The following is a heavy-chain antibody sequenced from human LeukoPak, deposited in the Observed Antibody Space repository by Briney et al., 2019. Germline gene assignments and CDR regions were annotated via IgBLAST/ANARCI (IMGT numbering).Heavy chain of an antibody. Sequence: SETLSLTCTVSGGSISSYYWSWIRQPPGKGLEWIGYIYYSGSTNYNPSLKSRVTISVDTSKKQFSLKLRSVTAADTAVYYCARGGITSLLNWFDPWGQGILVTVSS. D-gene: IGHD3-16*01. V-gene: IGHV4-59*12. J-gene: IGHJ5*02. CDR1: GGSISSYY. CDR2: IYYSGST. CDR3: ARGGITSLLNWFDP.